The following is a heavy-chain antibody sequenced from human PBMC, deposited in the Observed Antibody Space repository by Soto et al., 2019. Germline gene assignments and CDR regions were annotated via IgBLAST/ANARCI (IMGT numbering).Heavy chain of an antibody. CDR3: TYRTGFDY. V-gene: IGHV3-23*01. CDR1: GFTFSTYD. Sequence: PGGSLRLSCAASGFTFSTYDMSWVRQTPWKGLEWVSTINGRGRNADYADSVKGRFTTSRDNSKNMLYLQMNSLIADDTAVYYCTYRTGFDYWGQGALVTVSS. J-gene: IGHJ4*02. CDR2: INGRGRNA.